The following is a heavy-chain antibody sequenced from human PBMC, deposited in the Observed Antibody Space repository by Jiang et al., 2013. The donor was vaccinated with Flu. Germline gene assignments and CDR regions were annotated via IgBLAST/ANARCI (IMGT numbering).Heavy chain of an antibody. J-gene: IGHJ5*02. D-gene: IGHD5-18*01. CDR2: IYYSGST. Sequence: TLSLTCTVSGGSISSSSYYWGWIRQPPGKGLEWIGSIYYSGSTYYNPSLKSRVTISVDTSKNQFSLKLSSVTAADTAVYYCARHMSTGYSYGYVGNWFDPWGQGTLVTVSS. V-gene: IGHV4-39*01. CDR3: ARHMSTGYSYGYVGNWFDP. CDR1: GGSISSSSYY.